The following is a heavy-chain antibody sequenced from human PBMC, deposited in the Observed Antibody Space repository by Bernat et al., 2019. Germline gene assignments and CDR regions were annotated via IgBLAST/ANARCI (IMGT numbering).Heavy chain of an antibody. J-gene: IGHJ4*02. D-gene: IGHD3-10*01. V-gene: IGHV3-30*03. CDR1: GFTFSSYG. CDR3: ARGRWLVRAFDY. CDR2: ISYDGSNK. Sequence: QVQLVESGGGVVQPGRSLRLSCAASGFTFSSYGMHWVRQAPGKGLEWVAVISYDGSNKYYADSVKGRFTISRDNSKNTLYLQMNSLRAEDTAVYYCARGRWLVRAFDYWGQGTLVTVSS.